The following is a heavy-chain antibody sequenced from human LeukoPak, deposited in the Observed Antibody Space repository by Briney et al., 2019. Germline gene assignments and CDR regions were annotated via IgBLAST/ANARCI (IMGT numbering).Heavy chain of an antibody. Sequence: GKSLRLSCAASGFTFSGFGMHWVRQAPGKGLEWVAVIWYDGSNKYYADSVKGRSTISRDNPKNTLYVQMNSLRAEDTAVYYCARGRGADYGGNSGYFDYWGQGTLSPSPQ. V-gene: IGHV3-33*01. J-gene: IGHJ4*02. CDR2: IWYDGSNK. CDR3: ARGRGADYGGNSGYFDY. D-gene: IGHD4-23*01. CDR1: GFTFSGFG.